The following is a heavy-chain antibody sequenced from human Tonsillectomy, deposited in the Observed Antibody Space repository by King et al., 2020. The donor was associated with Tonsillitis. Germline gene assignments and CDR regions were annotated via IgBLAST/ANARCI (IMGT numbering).Heavy chain of an antibody. CDR1: GGSISSNNW. CDR3: ARDSSGSRRSSYGLDV. CDR2: IYHSGST. D-gene: IGHD5-12*01. V-gene: IGHV4-4*02. J-gene: IGHJ6*02. Sequence: QLQESSPGLVKPSGTLSLTCAVSGGSISSNNWWSWVRQPPGKGPEWIGEIYHSGSTNYNPSLRSRVTISVDKSKNQFSLNLSSVTAADTAVYYCARDSSGSRRSSYGLDVWGQGTTVTVSS.